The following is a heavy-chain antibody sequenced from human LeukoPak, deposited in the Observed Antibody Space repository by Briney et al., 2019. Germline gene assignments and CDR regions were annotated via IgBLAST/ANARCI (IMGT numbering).Heavy chain of an antibody. V-gene: IGHV3-23*01. CDR1: GFTFRNFA. J-gene: IGHJ4*02. CDR2: ISAADGDNT. D-gene: IGHD3-22*01. CDR3: AKFMGHYYYDSSGYCDN. Sequence: QTRGSLRLSCVASGFTFRNFAMSWVRQAPGKGLEWVSAISAADGDNTYYGDSVKGRFTISRDNSENTLHLQMSSLRAEDTAVYYCAKFMGHYYYDSSGYCDNWGQGTLVTVSS.